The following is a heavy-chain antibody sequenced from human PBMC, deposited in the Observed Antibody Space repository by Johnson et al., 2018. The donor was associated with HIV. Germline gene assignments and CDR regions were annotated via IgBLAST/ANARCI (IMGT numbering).Heavy chain of an antibody. CDR1: GFTFSSYG. Sequence: VQLVESGGGVVQPGRSLRLSCAASGFTFSSYGMHWVRQAPGKGLEWVAVISYDGSNKYYADSVKGRFTISRDNSKNTLYLQMNSLKTEDTAVYYCTTRPGRNYYDSSGYSQAFDIWGQGTMVTVSS. CDR2: ISYDGSNK. CDR3: TTRPGRNYYDSSGYSQAFDI. D-gene: IGHD3-22*01. J-gene: IGHJ3*02. V-gene: IGHV3-30*19.